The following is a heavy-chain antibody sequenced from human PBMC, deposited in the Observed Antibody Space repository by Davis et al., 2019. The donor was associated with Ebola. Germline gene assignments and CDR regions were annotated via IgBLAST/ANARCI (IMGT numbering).Heavy chain of an antibody. CDR3: ACTIFGVVSSFDH. V-gene: IGHV3-11*06. CDR1: GFTFSDYY. CDR2: ISSSSSYT. J-gene: IGHJ4*02. Sequence: GESLKISCAASGFTFSDYYMSWIRQAPGKGLEWVSYISSSSSYTNYADSVKGRFTISRDNARNSLYLQMNSLRDEDTAVYYCACTIFGVVSSFDHWGQGTLVTVSS. D-gene: IGHD3-3*01.